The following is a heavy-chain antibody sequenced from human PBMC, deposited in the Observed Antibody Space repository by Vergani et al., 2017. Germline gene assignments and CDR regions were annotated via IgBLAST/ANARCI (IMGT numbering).Heavy chain of an antibody. CDR2: IDHTGRP. CDR1: GGSFTSYH. J-gene: IGHJ6*03. Sequence: QVQLQESGPGLLKPSETLSLTCVVNGGSFTSYHWTWIRQSPGEGLEWVGDIDHTGRPDYNPSLKSRLTMSVDKYRNQFSLTLNSVTATDTAIYFCARVNTETNGHLYYYYYMDVWGQGTAVTVS. D-gene: IGHD4-11*01. CDR3: ARVNTETNGHLYYYYYMDV. V-gene: IGHV4-34*10.